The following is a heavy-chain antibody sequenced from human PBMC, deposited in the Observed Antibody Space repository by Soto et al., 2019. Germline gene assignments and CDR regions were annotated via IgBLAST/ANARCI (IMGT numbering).Heavy chain of an antibody. CDR1: GFTIDDYA. CDR2: FSWNTATI. Sequence: GASLRLSCAASGFTIDDYAINCVRQAPGKGLGCVSGFSWNTATIDYADSVKGRFTISRDNAKTSLFLEMNSLRPEYTALYYCASDQFQYSSSPNNGPLNIWGQDTMVTV. J-gene: IGHJ3*02. CDR3: ASDQFQYSSSPNNGPLNI. V-gene: IGHV3-9*01. D-gene: IGHD6-6*01.